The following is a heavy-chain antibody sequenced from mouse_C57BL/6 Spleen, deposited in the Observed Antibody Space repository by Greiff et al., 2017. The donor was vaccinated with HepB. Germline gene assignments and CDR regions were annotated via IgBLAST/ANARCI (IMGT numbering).Heavy chain of an antibody. Sequence: EVQLQQSGTVLARPGASVKMSCKTSGYTFTSYWMHWVKQRPGQGLEWIGAIYPGNSDTSYNQKFKGKAKLTAVTSASTAYMELSSLTNEDSAVYYCTRDDGYDVEYFDYWGQGTTLTVSS. V-gene: IGHV1-5*01. CDR1: GYTFTSYW. CDR3: TRDDGYDVEYFDY. D-gene: IGHD2-2*01. CDR2: IYPGNSDT. J-gene: IGHJ2*01.